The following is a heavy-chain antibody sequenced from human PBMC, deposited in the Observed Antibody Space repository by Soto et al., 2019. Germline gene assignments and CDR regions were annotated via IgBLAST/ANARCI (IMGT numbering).Heavy chain of an antibody. Sequence: QVQLVQSGAEVKKPGSSVKVSCKASGGTFSSYAISWVRQAPGQGLEWMGGIIPIFGTANYAQKFQGRVTITADESTSTAYMELSSLRSEDTAVYYCATPEEGYCSGGSCYSGGAFDIWGQGTMVTVSS. CDR1: GGTFSSYA. CDR3: ATPEEGYCSGGSCYSGGAFDI. J-gene: IGHJ3*02. V-gene: IGHV1-69*01. D-gene: IGHD2-15*01. CDR2: IIPIFGTA.